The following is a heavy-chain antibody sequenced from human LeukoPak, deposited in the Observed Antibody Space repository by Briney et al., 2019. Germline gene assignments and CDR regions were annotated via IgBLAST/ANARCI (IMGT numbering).Heavy chain of an antibody. D-gene: IGHD3-3*01. CDR1: GFTFSNAW. Sequence: GGSLRLSCAASGFTFSNAWMNWVRQAPGKGLEWVGRIKSKTDGGTTDYAAPVKGRFTISRDDSKNTLYLQMNSLKTEDTAVYYCTTDAQYYDFWSGYQAIDYWGQGTLVIVSS. CDR3: TTDAQYYDFWSGYQAIDY. J-gene: IGHJ4*02. CDR2: IKSKTDGGTT. V-gene: IGHV3-15*07.